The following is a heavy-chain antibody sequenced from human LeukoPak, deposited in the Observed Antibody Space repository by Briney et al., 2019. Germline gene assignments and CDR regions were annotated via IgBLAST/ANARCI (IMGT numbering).Heavy chain of an antibody. CDR1: GFTFSSYS. D-gene: IGHD3-22*01. CDR3: AREAHYYDSSGYSFAY. Sequence: GGSLRLSCAASGFTFSSYSMNWVRQAPGKGLEWVAYIRSNSSNIYYADSVKGRFTISRDNAKNSLYLQMNSLRAEDTAVYYCAREAHYYDSSGYSFAYWGQGTLVTVSS. V-gene: IGHV3-48*04. J-gene: IGHJ4*02. CDR2: IRSNSSNI.